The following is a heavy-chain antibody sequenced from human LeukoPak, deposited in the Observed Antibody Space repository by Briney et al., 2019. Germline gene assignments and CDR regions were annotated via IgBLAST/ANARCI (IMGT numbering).Heavy chain of an antibody. Sequence: SETLSLTCAVSGYSISSGYYWGWIRPPPGKGLEWIGSIYHSGSTYYNPSLKSRVTISVDTSRNQFSLELSSVTAADTAVYYCARCGSGSSRNDYWGQGTLVTVSS. V-gene: IGHV4-38-2*01. D-gene: IGHD1-26*01. CDR3: ARCGSGSSRNDY. J-gene: IGHJ4*02. CDR1: GYSISSGYY. CDR2: IYHSGST.